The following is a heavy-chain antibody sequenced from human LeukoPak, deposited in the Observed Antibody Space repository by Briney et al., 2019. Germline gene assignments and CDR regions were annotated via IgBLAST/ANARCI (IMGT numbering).Heavy chain of an antibody. V-gene: IGHV1-18*01. D-gene: IGHD3-10*01. Sequence: ASVKVSCKASGYTFTSYGISWVRQAPGQGREWMGWISAYNGNKNYAQKLQGRVTMTTDTSTSTAYMELRSLRSDDTAVYYCALWFGDNWFDPWGQGTLVTVSS. CDR1: GYTFTSYG. J-gene: IGHJ5*02. CDR2: ISAYNGNK. CDR3: ALWFGDNWFDP.